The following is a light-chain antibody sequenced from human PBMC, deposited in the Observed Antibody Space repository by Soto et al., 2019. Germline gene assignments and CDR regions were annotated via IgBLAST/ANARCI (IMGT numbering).Light chain of an antibody. Sequence: EIVLTQSPGTLSLSPGERATLSCRASQSVNSRLAWYQQKSGQSPRLLIYDASNRATGIPARFSGSGSGTDFTLTISSLEPEDFAVYYCQQRSNWPPLTFGGGTKVDIK. CDR2: DAS. V-gene: IGKV3-11*01. CDR3: QQRSNWPPLT. J-gene: IGKJ4*01. CDR1: QSVNSR.